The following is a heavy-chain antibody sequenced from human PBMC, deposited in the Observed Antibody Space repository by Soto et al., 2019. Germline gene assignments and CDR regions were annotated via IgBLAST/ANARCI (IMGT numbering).Heavy chain of an antibody. CDR1: GFTFSSYA. CDR3: ARDRSSSNRYAFDI. CDR2: ISYDGSNK. Sequence: QVQLVESGGGVVQPGRSLRLSCAASGFTFSSYAMHWVRQAPGKGLEWVAVISYDGSNKYYADSVKGRFTISRDNSKNTLYLQMNSLRAEDTAVYYCARDRSSSNRYAFDIWGQGTMVTVSS. V-gene: IGHV3-30-3*01. D-gene: IGHD6-13*01. J-gene: IGHJ3*02.